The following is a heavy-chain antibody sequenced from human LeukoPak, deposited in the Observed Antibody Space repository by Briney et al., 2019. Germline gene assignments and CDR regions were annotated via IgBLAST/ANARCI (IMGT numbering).Heavy chain of an antibody. D-gene: IGHD2-2*01. CDR3: ARLQYCSGTSCYWFDP. Sequence: NPSETLSLTCTVSGGSISSYYWSWIRQPPGKGLEWIGYIYYSGSTNYNPSLKSRVTISVDTSKDQFSLKLSSVTAADTAVYYRARLQYCSGTSCYWFDPWGQGTLVTVSS. CDR1: GGSISSYY. J-gene: IGHJ5*02. V-gene: IGHV4-59*01. CDR2: IYYSGST.